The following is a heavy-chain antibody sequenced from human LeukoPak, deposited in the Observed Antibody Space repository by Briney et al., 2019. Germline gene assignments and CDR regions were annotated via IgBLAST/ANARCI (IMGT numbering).Heavy chain of an antibody. D-gene: IGHD3-22*01. V-gene: IGHV4-4*02. Sequence: SETLSLTCAVSGGSISSSNWWSWVRQPPGKGLKWIGEIYHSGSTNYNPSLKSRVTISVDKSKNQFSLKLSSVTAADTAVYYCARVSYYDSSGYPDAFDIWGQGTMVTVSS. J-gene: IGHJ3*02. CDR3: ARVSYYDSSGYPDAFDI. CDR2: IYHSGST. CDR1: GGSISSSNW.